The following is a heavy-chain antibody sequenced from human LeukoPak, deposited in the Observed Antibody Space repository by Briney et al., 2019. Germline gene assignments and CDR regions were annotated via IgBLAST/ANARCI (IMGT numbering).Heavy chain of an antibody. CDR2: IYHSGTT. D-gene: IGHD4-17*01. Sequence: NTSETLSLTCAVSGYSITSGYYWGWLRQPPGNGLEWIGSIYHSGTTYYNPSLKSRVTISVDTSKNQFSLKLSSVTAADTAVYYCAHSGDYSGVWFDPWGQGTLVAVSS. CDR3: AHSGDYSGVWFDP. CDR1: GYSITSGYY. V-gene: IGHV4-38-2*01. J-gene: IGHJ5*02.